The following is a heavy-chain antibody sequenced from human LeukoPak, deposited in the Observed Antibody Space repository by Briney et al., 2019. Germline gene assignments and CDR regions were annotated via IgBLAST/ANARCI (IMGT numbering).Heavy chain of an antibody. V-gene: IGHV1-8*03. CDR1: GYTFTSYD. D-gene: IGHD2-8*02. Sequence: ASVKVSCKASGYTFTSYDINWVRQATGQGLEWMGWMNPNSGNTGYVQKFQGRVTITRNTTISTAYMELSSLRSEDTAVYYCAREVGYENAFDIWGQGTMVTVSS. CDR2: MNPNSGNT. CDR3: AREVGYENAFDI. J-gene: IGHJ3*02.